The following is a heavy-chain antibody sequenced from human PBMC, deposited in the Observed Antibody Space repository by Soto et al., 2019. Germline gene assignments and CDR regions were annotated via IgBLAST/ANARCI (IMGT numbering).Heavy chain of an antibody. V-gene: IGHV4-34*01. J-gene: IGHJ3*02. Sequence: TSETLSLTCAVYGGSFSGYYWSWIRQPPGKGLEWIGEINHSGSTNYNPSLKSRVTIPVDTSKNQFSLKLSSVTAADTAVYYCARAGYCSGGSCYFFDIWGQGTMVTVSS. CDR1: GGSFSGYY. D-gene: IGHD2-15*01. CDR2: INHSGST. CDR3: ARAGYCSGGSCYFFDI.